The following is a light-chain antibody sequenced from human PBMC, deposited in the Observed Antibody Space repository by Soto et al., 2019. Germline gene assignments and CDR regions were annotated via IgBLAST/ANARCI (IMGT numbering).Light chain of an antibody. CDR1: HNINVY. CDR3: HQSYSNPRT. CDR2: DAS. Sequence: DIQITQSPSSLSASVGDRVTITCRASHNINVYLSWYQQKAGQAPKLLIYDASSLQGGVPSRFSGSRSGTDFTLTISSLQPEDFATYYCHQSYSNPRTFGQGTKVDIK. V-gene: IGKV1-39*01. J-gene: IGKJ1*01.